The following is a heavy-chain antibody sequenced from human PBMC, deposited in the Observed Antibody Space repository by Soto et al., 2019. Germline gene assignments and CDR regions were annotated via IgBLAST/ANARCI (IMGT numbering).Heavy chain of an antibody. J-gene: IGHJ4*02. Sequence: GSLRISCXASGCTFSGYGITWVLPSPLNWLEWVSYISGSSSTIYYADSVKGRFTISRDNAKNTLYLQMNSLRAEDTAVYYCARDTYCGGDCYLVGIGYWGQGTLVTVSS. CDR3: ARDTYCGGDCYLVGIGY. CDR2: ISGSSSTI. V-gene: IGHV3-48*01. CDR1: GCTFSGYG. D-gene: IGHD2-21*01.